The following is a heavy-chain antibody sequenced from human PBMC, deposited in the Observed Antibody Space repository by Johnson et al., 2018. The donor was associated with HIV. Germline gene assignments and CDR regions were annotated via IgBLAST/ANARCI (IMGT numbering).Heavy chain of an antibody. D-gene: IGHD6-13*01. J-gene: IGHJ3*02. CDR1: GFTVSSNY. CDR3: AKDLQQPQRGEHALAQDAFDI. V-gene: IGHV3-66*01. CDR2: IYSGGST. Sequence: VQLVESGGGLVQPGGSLRLSCAASGFTVSSNYMSWVRQAPGKGLEWVSVIYSGGSTYYADSLKGRFSFSRDNSKTTLYLQMNSLRAEDTAVYYCAKDLQQPQRGEHALAQDAFDIWGQGTMVTVSS.